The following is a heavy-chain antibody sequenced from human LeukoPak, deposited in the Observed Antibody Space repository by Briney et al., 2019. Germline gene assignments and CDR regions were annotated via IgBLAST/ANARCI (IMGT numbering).Heavy chain of an antibody. CDR2: ISGSGGST. V-gene: IGHV3-23*01. D-gene: IGHD3-3*01. CDR1: GFTFSSYA. J-gene: IGHJ4*02. CDR3: AKDSDFGVVITGYFDY. Sequence: GGSLRLSCAASGFTFSSYAMSWVRQAPGKGLEWVSAISGSGGSTYYADSVKGRFTISRDNPKNTLYLQMNSLRAEDTAVYYCAKDSDFGVVITGYFDYWGQGTLVTVSS.